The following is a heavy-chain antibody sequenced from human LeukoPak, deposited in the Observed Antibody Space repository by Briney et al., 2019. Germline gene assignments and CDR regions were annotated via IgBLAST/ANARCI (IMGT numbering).Heavy chain of an antibody. J-gene: IGHJ3*02. CDR2: IYYSGST. V-gene: IGHV4-39*01. CDR1: GGSISSSSYY. Sequence: SETLSLTCTVSGGSISSSSYYWGWIRQPPGKGLEWIGSIYYSGSTYYNLSLKSRVTISVDTSKNQFSLKLSSVTAADTAVYYCASPASDAFDIWGQGTMVTVSS. CDR3: ASPASDAFDI.